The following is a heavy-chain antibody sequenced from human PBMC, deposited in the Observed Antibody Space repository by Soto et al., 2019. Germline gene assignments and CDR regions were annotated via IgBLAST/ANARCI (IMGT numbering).Heavy chain of an antibody. CDR1: GFTFNNFA. V-gene: IGHV3-30*04. CDR2: ISYDGTYK. Sequence: GGSLRLSCAASGFTFNNFAMHWVRQAPGKGLEWVAFISYDGTYKYYADSVRGRFTISRDNAESSLYLQMNSLRDEDTAVYFCARDFGHGYYLDYWGRGTLVTVSS. CDR3: ARDFGHGYYLDY. D-gene: IGHD3-3*01. J-gene: IGHJ4*02.